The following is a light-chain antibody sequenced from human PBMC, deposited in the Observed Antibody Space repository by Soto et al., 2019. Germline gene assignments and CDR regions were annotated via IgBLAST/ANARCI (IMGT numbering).Light chain of an antibody. CDR3: QQYYSTPWT. V-gene: IGKV4-1*01. Sequence: DIVMTQSSDSLAVSLGERATINCKSSQSLLYSSNIKNYLAWYQQKPGQPPKLLIYWASIRESGVPDRFSGSGSGTDFTLTISSLQAEDVAVYYCQQYYSTPWTFGQGTKVEIK. J-gene: IGKJ1*01. CDR2: WAS. CDR1: QSLLYSSNIKNY.